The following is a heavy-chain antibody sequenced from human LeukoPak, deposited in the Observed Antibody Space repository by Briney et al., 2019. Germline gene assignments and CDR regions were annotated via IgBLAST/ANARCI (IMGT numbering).Heavy chain of an antibody. Sequence: GESLTLSCAASGFTFSSYSMSWVRQAAGKGLEWVSAISGSGGSTYYPYSEKGRITISGDNSKNTLYLQMTSLSAEDTAVYYCAKFLRFGELPTPPRYWGQGTLVTVSS. CDR3: AKFLRFGELPTPPRY. D-gene: IGHD3-10*01. CDR1: GFTFSSYS. CDR2: ISGSGGST. V-gene: IGHV3-23*01. J-gene: IGHJ4*02.